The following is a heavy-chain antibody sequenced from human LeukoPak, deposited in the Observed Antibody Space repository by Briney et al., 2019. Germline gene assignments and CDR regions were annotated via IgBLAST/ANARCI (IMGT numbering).Heavy chain of an antibody. J-gene: IGHJ4*02. CDR3: ARVELRPSSAFDY. Sequence: SETLSLTCTVSGGSISSGGYYWSWIRQPPGKGLEWIGYIYHSGSTYYNPSLKSRVTISVDRSKNQFSLKLSSVTAADTAVYYCARVELRPSSAFDYWGQGTLVTVSS. V-gene: IGHV4-30-2*01. D-gene: IGHD3-10*01. CDR2: IYHSGST. CDR1: GGSISSGGYY.